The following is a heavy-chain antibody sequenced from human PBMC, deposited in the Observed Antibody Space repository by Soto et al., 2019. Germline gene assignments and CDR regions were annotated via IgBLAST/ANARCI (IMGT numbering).Heavy chain of an antibody. CDR3: AQDCGETLGVVAL. Sequence: QVHLVESGGGVVQPGTSLRLSCAASGFTFTDYGMHWVRQAPGKGLEWVAVISYDGGNKYYADSVKGRFTISRDNSKSTQYLQMASLRADDTAVYHCAQDCGETLGVVALWGQGTTVTASS. V-gene: IGHV3-30*18. D-gene: IGHD3-22*01. CDR1: GFTFTDYG. CDR2: ISYDGGNK. J-gene: IGHJ6*02.